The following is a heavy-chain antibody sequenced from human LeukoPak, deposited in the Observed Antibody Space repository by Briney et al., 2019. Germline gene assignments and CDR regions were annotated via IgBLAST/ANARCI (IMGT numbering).Heavy chain of an antibody. Sequence: PGGSLRLSCAVSGFTFSRYWMNWVRQAPGKGLEWVANINQDGSEKYYVDSVKGRFTISRDNAKNSLHLQMNSLRAEDTAVYYCARRDGYNTFYFEYWGQGTLVTVSS. CDR1: GFTFSRYW. J-gene: IGHJ4*02. CDR2: INQDGSEK. CDR3: ARRDGYNTFYFEY. D-gene: IGHD5-24*01. V-gene: IGHV3-7*01.